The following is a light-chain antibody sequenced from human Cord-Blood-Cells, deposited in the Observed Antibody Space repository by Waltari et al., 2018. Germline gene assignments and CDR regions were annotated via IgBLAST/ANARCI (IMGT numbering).Light chain of an antibody. V-gene: IGLV2-14*01. CDR3: SSYTSSSTLV. CDR2: DVS. CDR1: SSDVGGYNY. J-gene: IGLJ2*01. Sequence: QSALTQPASVSGSPGQSITISCTGTSSDVGGYNYVSWYQQHPGKAPKLMIYDVSNRPSGVSKRFSGSKSDNPASLTISGLQSEDEANYYCSSYTSSSTLVFGGGTNLTVL.